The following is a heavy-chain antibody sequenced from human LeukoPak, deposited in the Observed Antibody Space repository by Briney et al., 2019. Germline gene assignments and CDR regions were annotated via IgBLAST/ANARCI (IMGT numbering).Heavy chain of an antibody. CDR1: GFTFSSNS. CDR3: ARRAGAYSHPYDY. D-gene: IGHD4/OR15-4a*01. V-gene: IGHV3-53*01. Sequence: GGSLRLSCAASGFTFSSNSMSWVRQAPGKGLEWVSFIYSYNNHFSYSVEGRFTISLDNSKNTLYLQMNSLRAEDTAVYYCARRAGAYSHPYDYWGQGTLVTGSS. CDR2: IYSYNN. J-gene: IGHJ4*02.